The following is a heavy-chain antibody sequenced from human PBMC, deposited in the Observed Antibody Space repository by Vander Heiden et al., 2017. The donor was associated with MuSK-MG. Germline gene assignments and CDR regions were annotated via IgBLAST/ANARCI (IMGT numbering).Heavy chain of an antibody. CDR2: ISDNGGST. V-gene: IGHV3-23*01. D-gene: IGHD6-25*01. J-gene: IGHJ6*03. CDR3: AKASRLYSYGLNYYMDV. Sequence: EVQLLESGGGLVQPGGSLRLSCAASGFSFTSYAMPWVRQAPGKGLEWVSVISDNGGSTFLADSVKGRFTISRDNSKNTLYLQMNSLRAEDTAVYFCAKASRLYSYGLNYYMDVWGEGTTVTVSS. CDR1: GFSFTSYA.